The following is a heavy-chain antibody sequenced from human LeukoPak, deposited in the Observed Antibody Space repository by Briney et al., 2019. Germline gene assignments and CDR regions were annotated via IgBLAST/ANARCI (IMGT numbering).Heavy chain of an antibody. Sequence: ASVKVSCKASGYTFTGYYMHWVRQAPGQGLEWMGWINPNSGGTNYAQKFQGRVTMTRDTSISTAYMELSRLRSDDTAVYYCARGNFGRIAVAAVDIWGQGAMVTVSS. CDR2: INPNSGGT. CDR3: ARGNFGRIAVAAVDI. J-gene: IGHJ3*02. CDR1: GYTFTGYY. V-gene: IGHV1-2*02. D-gene: IGHD6-19*01.